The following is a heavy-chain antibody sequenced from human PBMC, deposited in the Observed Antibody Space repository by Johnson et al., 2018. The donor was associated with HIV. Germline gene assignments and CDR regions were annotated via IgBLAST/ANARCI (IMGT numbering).Heavy chain of an antibody. CDR1: GFTVSSNY. D-gene: IGHD3-22*01. Sequence: VQLVESGGGLVQPGGSLRLSCAASGFTVSSNYMSWVRQAPGKGLEWVSVIYSGGSTYYAASVKGRFTISRHNSKNTLYLQMNSLRAEDTAVYYCARDLDYYDSSGYQAISYAFDIWGQGTMVTVSS. J-gene: IGHJ3*02. CDR3: ARDLDYYDSSGYQAISYAFDI. CDR2: IYSGGST. V-gene: IGHV3-66*02.